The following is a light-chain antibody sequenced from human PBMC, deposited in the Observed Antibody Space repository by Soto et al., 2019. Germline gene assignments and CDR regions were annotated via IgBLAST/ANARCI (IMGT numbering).Light chain of an antibody. CDR3: QQSYSTPPKT. CDR2: AAS. CDR1: QSISSY. V-gene: IGKV1-39*01. J-gene: IGKJ2*01. Sequence: DIQMTQSPSSLSASVGDRVTITCRASQSISSYLNWYQQKPGKVPKLLIYAASSLQSGVPSRFSGSGSGTDFTLTISSLQPEDFATYYCQQSYSTPPKTFGQGTKLEIK.